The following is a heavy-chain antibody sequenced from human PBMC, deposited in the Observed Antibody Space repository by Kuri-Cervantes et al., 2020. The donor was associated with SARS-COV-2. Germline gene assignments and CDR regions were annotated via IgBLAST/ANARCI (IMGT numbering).Heavy chain of an antibody. CDR3: ARRLPVDPRNWGFDY. J-gene: IGHJ4*02. CDR1: GFTFSSYS. Sequence: GESLKISCAASGFTFSSYSMNWVRQAPGKGLEWVSSISSSSSYIYYADSVKGRFTISRDNAKNSLYLQMNSLRAEDTAVYYCARRLPVDPRNWGFDYWGQGTLVTVSS. V-gene: IGHV3-21*01. CDR2: ISSSSSYI. D-gene: IGHD7-27*01.